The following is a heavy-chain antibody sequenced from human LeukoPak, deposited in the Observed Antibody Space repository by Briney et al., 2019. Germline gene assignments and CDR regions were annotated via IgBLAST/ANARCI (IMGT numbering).Heavy chain of an antibody. J-gene: IGHJ4*02. V-gene: IGHV3-23*01. CDR1: GFTFSSYA. Sequence: GGFLRLSCAASGFTFSSYAMSWVRQAPGKGLEWVSAISGSGGSTYYADSVKGRFTISRDNSKNTLYLQMNSLRAEVTAVYYCAKGRIAAAGIFDYWGQGTLVTVSS. CDR3: AKGRIAAAGIFDY. CDR2: ISGSGGST. D-gene: IGHD6-13*01.